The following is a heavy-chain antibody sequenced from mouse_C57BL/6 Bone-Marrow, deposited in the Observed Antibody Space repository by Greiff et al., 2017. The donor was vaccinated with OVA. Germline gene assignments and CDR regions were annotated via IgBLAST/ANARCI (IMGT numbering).Heavy chain of an antibody. CDR2: IFPGSGST. CDR3: ARYPQLLRYPYYFDA. CDR1: GYTFTDYY. V-gene: IGHV1-75*01. J-gene: IGHJ2*01. D-gene: IGHD1-1*01. Sequence: QVQLQQSGPELVKPGASVKISCKASGYTFTDYYINWVKQRPGQGLEWIGWIFPGSGSTYYNEKFKGKATLTVDKSSSTAYMLLNSLTSEDSAVYFCARYPQLLRYPYYFDAWGKGTTLTVSS.